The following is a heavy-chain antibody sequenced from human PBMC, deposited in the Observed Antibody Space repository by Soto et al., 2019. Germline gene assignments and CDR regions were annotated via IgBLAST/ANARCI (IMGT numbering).Heavy chain of an antibody. V-gene: IGHV3-30*18. J-gene: IGHJ4*01. Sequence: QVQLVESGGGVVQPGRSLRLSCAASGFTFSTYAMHWVRQGPGKGLEWVALISYDGSKDYYVDSVKGRFTISRDNSKNAVYLQRDSLRPEDTAVYHCAKVGGRYYYIDYWGHGTLVTVAS. D-gene: IGHD1-26*01. CDR3: AKVGGRYYYIDY. CDR1: GFTFSTYA. CDR2: ISYDGSKD.